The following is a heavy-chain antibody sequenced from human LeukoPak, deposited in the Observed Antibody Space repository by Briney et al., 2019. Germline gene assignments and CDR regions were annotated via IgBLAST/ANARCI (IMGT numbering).Heavy chain of an antibody. CDR3: PRDFDGFGTAGGY. CDR2: IWYDGSNK. D-gene: IGHD3-10*01. CDR1: GFTFSSYG. Sequence: PGGSLRLSCAASGFTFSSYGMHWVRQAPGKGLEWVAVIWYDGSNKYYADSVKGRFTISSDSYKNTLYLYMKGLRADDTAVYFFPRDFDGFGTAGGYCGQG. J-gene: IGHJ4*02. V-gene: IGHV3-33*01.